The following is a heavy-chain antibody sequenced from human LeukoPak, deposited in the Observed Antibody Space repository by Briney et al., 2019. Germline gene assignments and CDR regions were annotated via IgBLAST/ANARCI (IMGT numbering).Heavy chain of an antibody. CDR2: INPNSGGT. V-gene: IGHV1-2*04. CDR3: ARDLGRGSWYPEDPFDY. D-gene: IGHD6-13*01. J-gene: IGHJ4*02. CDR1: GYTFTGYY. Sequence: ASVKVSCKASGYTFTGYYMHWVRQAPGQGLEWMGWINPNSGGTNYAQKFQGWVTMTRDTSISTAYMELSRLRSDDTAVYYCARDLGRGSWYPEDPFDYWGQGTLVTVSS.